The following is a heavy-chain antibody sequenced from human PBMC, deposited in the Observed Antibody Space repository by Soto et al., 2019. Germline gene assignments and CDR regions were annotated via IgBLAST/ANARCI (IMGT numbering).Heavy chain of an antibody. CDR3: VRDGTKPLREWFDP. J-gene: IGHJ5*02. D-gene: IGHD1-1*01. CDR2: IYATGTT. CDR1: GASISGYY. Sequence: SETLSLTCTVSGASISGYYCSWIRKSAWKGLEWIGRIYATGTTDYNPSLKSRVMMSVHTSKKQFSLKLRSVTAADTAVYYCVRDGTKPLREWFDPWGQGISVTVSS. V-gene: IGHV4-4*07.